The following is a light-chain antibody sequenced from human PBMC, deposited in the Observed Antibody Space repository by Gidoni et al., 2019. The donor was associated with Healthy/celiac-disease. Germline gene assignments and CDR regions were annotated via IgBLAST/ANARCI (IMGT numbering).Light chain of an antibody. Sequence: DIVLTQSPGTLSLSPGEGATLYCRASQSVSSSYLAWYQQKPGQAPRLLIYGASSRATGIPDRFSGSGSGTDFILPISRLEPEDFAVYYCQQYGSSPRTFGQGTKVEIE. CDR2: GAS. CDR3: QQYGSSPRT. V-gene: IGKV3-20*01. CDR1: QSVSSSY. J-gene: IGKJ1*01.